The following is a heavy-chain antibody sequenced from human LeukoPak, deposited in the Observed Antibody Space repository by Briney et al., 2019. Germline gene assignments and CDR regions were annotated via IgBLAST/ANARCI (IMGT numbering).Heavy chain of an antibody. CDR2: IYYSGTT. V-gene: IGHV4-39*02. CDR1: GGSVSRSDYY. D-gene: IGHD2-2*01. J-gene: IGHJ5*02. CDR3: ARGQRGYCSSTSCYEFDP. Sequence: SETLSLTCTVSGGSVSRSDYYWGWIRRPPGKGLEWIASIYYSGTTYYNPSLKSRITISLDTSKNDFSLKLSSVTAADTAVYYCARGQRGYCSSTSCYEFDPWGQGTLVTVSS.